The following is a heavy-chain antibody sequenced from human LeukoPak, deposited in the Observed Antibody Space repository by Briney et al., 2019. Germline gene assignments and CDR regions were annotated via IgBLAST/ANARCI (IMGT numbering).Heavy chain of an antibody. J-gene: IGHJ4*02. CDR2: VHLDGRT. Sequence: PSETLSLTCDGSVGSVTSTNSWTWFRQPPGKGLEWIGEVHLDGRTNYNPSLKSRLLMSADLPENHISLKLTSVAAADTAVYYCARDGGFYRPLDIWGQGTLVTVSS. CDR1: VGSVTSTNS. CDR3: ARDGGFYRPLDI. V-gene: IGHV4-4*02. D-gene: IGHD6-25*01.